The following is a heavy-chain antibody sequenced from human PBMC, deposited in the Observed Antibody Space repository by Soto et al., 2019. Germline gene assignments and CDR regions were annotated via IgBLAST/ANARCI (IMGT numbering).Heavy chain of an antibody. J-gene: IGHJ4*02. D-gene: IGHD1-26*01. CDR1: GFIFSNYV. CDR2: ISDSGGTS. CDR3: AKRPRALLTFDS. Sequence: EVQLVDSGGGLVQPGGSLRLSCAASGFIFSNYVMSWVRQAPGTGLEWVSSISDSGGTSYYADSVKGRFTISIDNSKNTLYQQMNSLRAEDTAIYYCAKRPRALLTFDSWGQGTLVPVSS. V-gene: IGHV3-23*04.